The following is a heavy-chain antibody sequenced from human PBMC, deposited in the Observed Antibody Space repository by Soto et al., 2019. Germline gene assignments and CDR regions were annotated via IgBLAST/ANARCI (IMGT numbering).Heavy chain of an antibody. CDR3: ARESGDNWDYEAY. CDR1: GGSISSYH. Sequence: PSETLSLTCPVSGGSISSYHWSWILQSAGKGLEWIGRIYTSGNTHYNPSLKSRVTVSIDTSKNQFFLTVNSVTAEDSAVYYCARESGDNWDYEAYWGQGTPVTVYS. V-gene: IGHV4-4*07. CDR2: IYTSGNT. D-gene: IGHD1-7*01. J-gene: IGHJ4*02.